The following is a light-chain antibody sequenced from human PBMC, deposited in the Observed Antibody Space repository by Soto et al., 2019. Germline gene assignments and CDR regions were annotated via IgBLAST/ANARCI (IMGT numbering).Light chain of an antibody. CDR1: QGIRSV. Sequence: AIQITQTPSSLSASVGDRVTITCRASQGIRSVLAWYQKRSGKAPKILIYAASSLQSGVPSRFSGSGSGSDFTLTISSLQPEDSATYYCLEDYTYPRTFGQGTSVQI. CDR2: AAS. J-gene: IGKJ1*01. CDR3: LEDYTYPRT. V-gene: IGKV1-6*01.